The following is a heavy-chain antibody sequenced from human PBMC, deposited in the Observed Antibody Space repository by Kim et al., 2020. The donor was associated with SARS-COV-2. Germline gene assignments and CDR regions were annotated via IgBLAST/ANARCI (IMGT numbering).Heavy chain of an antibody. Sequence: YFAASVKCRFTISRDNSKNTLYLKRNSRRAEDTAVYYCAIGIVNTTIANWGQGTLVTVSS. CDR3: AIGIVNTTIAN. D-gene: IGHD3-9*01. J-gene: IGHJ4*02. V-gene: IGHV3-53*01.